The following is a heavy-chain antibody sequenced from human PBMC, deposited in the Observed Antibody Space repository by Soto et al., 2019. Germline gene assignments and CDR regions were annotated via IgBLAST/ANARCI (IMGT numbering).Heavy chain of an antibody. V-gene: IGHV1-69*04. CDR3: ARDLHDSSGYYYFDY. CDR2: IIPILGIA. CDR1: GGTFSSYT. J-gene: IGHJ4*02. D-gene: IGHD3-22*01. Sequence: ASVKVSCKASGGTFSSYTISWVRQAPGQGLEWMGRIIPILGIANYAQKFQGRVTITADKSTSTAYMELSSLRSEDTAVYYCARDLHDSSGYYYFDYWGQGTLVTVSS.